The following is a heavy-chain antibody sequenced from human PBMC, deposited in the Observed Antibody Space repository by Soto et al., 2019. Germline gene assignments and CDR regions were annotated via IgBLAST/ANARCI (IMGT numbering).Heavy chain of an antibody. D-gene: IGHD5-12*01. CDR3: ARRRDGYTGVWFDP. V-gene: IGHV4-59*01. CDR1: GAPISAFY. J-gene: IGHJ5*02. CDR2: IYYTGST. Sequence: KPSETLSLTCTVSGAPISAFYWSWIRQSPGKGLEWIGHIYYTGSTNYNPPLNSRVTISLDTSKNQFSLKLSSVTAADTAVYYCARRRDGYTGVWFDPWGQGTLVTVSS.